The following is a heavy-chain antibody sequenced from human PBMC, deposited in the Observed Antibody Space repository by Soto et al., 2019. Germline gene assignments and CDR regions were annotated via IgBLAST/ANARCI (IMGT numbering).Heavy chain of an antibody. CDR3: ERDRNDYYDTSEFQH. CDR1: GYTFTSYG. V-gene: IGHV1-18*01. Sequence: ASVKVSCKASGYTFTSYGISWVRQAPGQGLEWMGWISAYNGNTNYAQKLQGRVTMTTDTSTSTAYMELRSLRSDDTAVYYCERDRNDYYDTSEFQHWGQGTLVTVSS. D-gene: IGHD3-22*01. J-gene: IGHJ1*01. CDR2: ISAYNGNT.